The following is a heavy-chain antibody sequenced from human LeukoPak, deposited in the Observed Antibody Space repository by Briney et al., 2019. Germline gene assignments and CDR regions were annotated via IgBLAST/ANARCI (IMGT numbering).Heavy chain of an antibody. J-gene: IGHJ6*02. CDR1: GFTFSSYG. Sequence: GGSLRLSCAASGFTFSSYGMHWVRQAPGRGLEGVAVISYDGSNKYYADSVKGRFTISRDNSKKKLYLQMNSLRAEDTAVYYCAKDLADNGSGSYYLSYYYYYVMDVWGQGTSVTVSS. V-gene: IGHV3-30*18. CDR3: AKDLADNGSGSYYLSYYYYYVMDV. CDR2: ISYDGSNK. D-gene: IGHD3-10*01.